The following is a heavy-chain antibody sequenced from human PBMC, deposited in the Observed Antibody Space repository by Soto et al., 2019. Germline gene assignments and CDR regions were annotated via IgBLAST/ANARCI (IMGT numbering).Heavy chain of an antibody. CDR1: GGSISSYY. J-gene: IGHJ5*02. V-gene: IGHV4-59*01. CDR2: IYYSGST. CDR3: ARDSYGQNWFDP. Sequence: SETLSLTCTVSGGSISSYYWSWIRQPPGKGLEWIGYIYYSGSTNYNPSLKSRVTISVDTSKNQFSLKLSSVTAADTAVYYCARDSYGQNWFDPWGQGTLVTVSS. D-gene: IGHD3-10*01.